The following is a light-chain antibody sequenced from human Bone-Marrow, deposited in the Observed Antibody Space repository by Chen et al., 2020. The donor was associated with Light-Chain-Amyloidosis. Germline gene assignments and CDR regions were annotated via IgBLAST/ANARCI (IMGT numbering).Light chain of an antibody. CDR1: SSDVGAYNY. J-gene: IGLJ2*01. CDR2: EVT. V-gene: IGLV2-8*01. Sequence: QSALTQPPSASGSPGQSITISCTGTSSDVGAYNYVSWYQQHPGKAPKLMIYEVTKRPSGVPTRCSGSKSGNTASLTVSGLQAEDEADYYCTSYAGGHTLPVFGVGTSLTVL. CDR3: TSYAGGHTLPV.